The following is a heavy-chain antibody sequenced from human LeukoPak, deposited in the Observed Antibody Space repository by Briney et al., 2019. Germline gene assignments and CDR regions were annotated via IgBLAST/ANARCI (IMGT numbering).Heavy chain of an antibody. Sequence: GGSLRLSCAASGFTFSSYWMSWVRQAPGKGLEWVANIKQDGNEKYYVDSVKGRFTISRDNAKNSLYLQMNSLRAEDTALYYCARGFDNLGSGWYSYWGQGTLVTVSS. D-gene: IGHD6-19*01. V-gene: IGHV3-7*01. CDR3: ARGFDNLGSGWYSY. CDR1: GFTFSSYW. J-gene: IGHJ4*02. CDR2: IKQDGNEK.